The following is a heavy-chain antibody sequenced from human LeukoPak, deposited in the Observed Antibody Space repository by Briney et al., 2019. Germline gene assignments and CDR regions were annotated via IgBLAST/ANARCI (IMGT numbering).Heavy chain of an antibody. V-gene: IGHV1-69*06. Sequence: SVKVSCKASGGTFSSYGISRVRQAPGQGLEWMGGIIPIFGTANYAQKFQGRVTITADKSTSTAYMELSSLRSEDTAVYYCARVPAATPNNWFDPWGQGTLVTVSS. J-gene: IGHJ5*02. CDR3: ARVPAATPNNWFDP. CDR2: IIPIFGTA. CDR1: GGTFSSYG. D-gene: IGHD2-2*01.